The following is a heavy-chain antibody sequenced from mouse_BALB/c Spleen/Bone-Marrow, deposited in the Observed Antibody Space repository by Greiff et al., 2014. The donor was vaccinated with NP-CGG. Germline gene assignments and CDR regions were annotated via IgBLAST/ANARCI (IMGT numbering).Heavy chain of an antibody. Sequence: VQLQQPGPGLVKPGASVKISCKASGYTFTDYNMHWVKQSHGKSLEWIGYIYPNNGGTGYNQKFKSKATVTADNSSSTAYMELRSLTSEDSAVYYCARRGSPYYFDYWGQGTTLTVSS. CDR2: IYPNNGGT. D-gene: IGHD1-1*02. J-gene: IGHJ2*01. V-gene: IGHV1S29*02. CDR1: GYTFTDYN. CDR3: ARRGSPYYFDY.